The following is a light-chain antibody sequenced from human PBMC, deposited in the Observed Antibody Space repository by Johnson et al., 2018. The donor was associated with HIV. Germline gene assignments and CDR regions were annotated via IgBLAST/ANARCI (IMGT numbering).Light chain of an antibody. Sequence: QSVLTQPPSVSAAPGQKVTISCSGSSSNIGDNYVSWYQQLPGTAPKLLIYDNNNRPSGIPDRFSGSKSGTSATLGITGLQTGAEADYYCGTWDSSLNALYVFGTGTKVTVL. CDR3: GTWDSSLNALYV. CDR2: DNN. J-gene: IGLJ1*01. V-gene: IGLV1-51*01. CDR1: SSNIGDNY.